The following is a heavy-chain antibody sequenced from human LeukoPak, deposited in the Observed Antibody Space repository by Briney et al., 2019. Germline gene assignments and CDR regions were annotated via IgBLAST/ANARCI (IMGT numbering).Heavy chain of an antibody. CDR1: GDSISSSPYY. J-gene: IGHJ4*02. CDR2: IYYIGST. D-gene: IGHD3-10*01. Sequence: SETLSLTCTVSGDSISSSPYYWGWVRQPPGKGLEWIGSIYYIGSTHYNPSLKRRVTISVDTSKNQFSLKLTSVTAADTAVYFCARGFRGPNFDHWGQGTLVTVSS. CDR3: ARGFRGPNFDH. V-gene: IGHV4-39*07.